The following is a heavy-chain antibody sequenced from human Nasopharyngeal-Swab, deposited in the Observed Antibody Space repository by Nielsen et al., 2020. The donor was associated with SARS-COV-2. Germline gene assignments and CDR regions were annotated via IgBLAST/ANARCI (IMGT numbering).Heavy chain of an antibody. CDR1: GGSISSGGYY. J-gene: IGHJ4*02. D-gene: IGHD3-3*01. Sequence: SETLSLTCTVSGGSISSGGYYWSWIRQHPGKGLEWIGYIYYSGSTYYNPSLKSRVTISVGTSKNQFSLKLSSVTAADTAVYYCARAGTIFGVVIIHFDYWGQGTPVTVSS. V-gene: IGHV4-31*03. CDR2: IYYSGST. CDR3: ARAGTIFGVVIIHFDY.